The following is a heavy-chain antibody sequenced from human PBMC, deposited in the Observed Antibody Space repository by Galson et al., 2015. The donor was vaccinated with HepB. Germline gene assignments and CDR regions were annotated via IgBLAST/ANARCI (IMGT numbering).Heavy chain of an antibody. J-gene: IGHJ6*02. D-gene: IGHD6-6*01. Sequence: QSGAEVTKPGESLRISCTGSGYSFTSYWISWVRQMPGKGLEWMGRIDPSDSYTNYSPSFQGHVTISADKSISTAYLQWSSLKASDTAMYDCARHLGQQLVYDYYYGMDVWGQGTTVTVSS. V-gene: IGHV5-10-1*01. CDR3: ARHLGQQLVYDYYYGMDV. CDR2: IDPSDSYT. CDR1: GYSFTSYW.